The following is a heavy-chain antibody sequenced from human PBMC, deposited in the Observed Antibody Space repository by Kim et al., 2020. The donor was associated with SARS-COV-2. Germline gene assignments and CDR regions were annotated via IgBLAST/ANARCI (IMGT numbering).Heavy chain of an antibody. D-gene: IGHD6-13*01. CDR2: ISYDGSNK. Sequence: GGSLRLSCAASGFTFSSYAMHWVRQAPGKGLEWVAVISYDGSNKYYADSVKGRFTISRDNSKNTLYLQMNSLRAEDTAVYYCAREASAGTLFPLRWGQGTLVTVSS. CDR1: GFTFSSYA. CDR3: AREASAGTLFPLR. J-gene: IGHJ4*02. V-gene: IGHV3-30*04.